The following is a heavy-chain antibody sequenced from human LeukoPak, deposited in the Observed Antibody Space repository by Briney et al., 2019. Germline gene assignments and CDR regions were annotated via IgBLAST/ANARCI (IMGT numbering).Heavy chain of an antibody. CDR2: ISAYNGNT. CDR3: ARDSPGYSSSWGAFDI. J-gene: IGHJ3*02. V-gene: IGHV1-18*01. Sequence: ASVKVSCKASGGTFSSYAISWVRQAPGQGLEWMGWISAYNGNTNYAQKLQGRVTMTTDTSTSTAYMELRRLRSDDTAVYYCARDSPGYSSSWGAFDIWGQGTMVTVSS. CDR1: GGTFSSYA. D-gene: IGHD6-13*01.